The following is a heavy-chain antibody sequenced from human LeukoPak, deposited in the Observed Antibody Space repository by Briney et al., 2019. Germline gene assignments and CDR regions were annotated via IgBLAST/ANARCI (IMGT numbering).Heavy chain of an antibody. CDR2: IYYSGST. Sequence: SETLSLTCTVSGGSISSGDYYWSWIRQPPGKGLEWIGYIYYSGSTYYNPSLKSRVTISVDTSKNQFSLKLSSVTAADTAVYYCARDSQDRILDYYYGMDVWGKGTTVTVSS. J-gene: IGHJ6*04. V-gene: IGHV4-30-4*01. D-gene: IGHD2-21*01. CDR3: ARDSQDRILDYYYGMDV. CDR1: GGSISSGDYY.